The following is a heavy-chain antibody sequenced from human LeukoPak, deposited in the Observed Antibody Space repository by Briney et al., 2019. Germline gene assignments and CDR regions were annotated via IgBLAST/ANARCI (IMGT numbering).Heavy chain of an antibody. D-gene: IGHD2-15*01. Sequence: ASVKVSCKASGYTFTSYDINWVRQATGQGLEWMGWMNPNSGNTGYAQKFQGRVTITRNTSISTAYMELSSLRSEDTAVYYCARVVLGYCSGGSCNWFDPWGQGTLVTVSS. V-gene: IGHV1-8*03. CDR3: ARVVLGYCSGGSCNWFDP. CDR2: MNPNSGNT. CDR1: GYTFTSYD. J-gene: IGHJ5*02.